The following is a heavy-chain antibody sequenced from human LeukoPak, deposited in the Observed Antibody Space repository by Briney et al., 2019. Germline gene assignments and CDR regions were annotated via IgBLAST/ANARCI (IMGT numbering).Heavy chain of an antibody. V-gene: IGHV1-2*02. CDR3: ARTTLDGGESFGFDS. Sequence: GASVKVSCKASGYTFTDYFIHWVRQAPGQGLEWMVWINPNIGDASYAQKFQDRVTMTRDRSINTAYMELSRLTSDDTAVYYCARTTLDGGESFGFDSWGQGTLVTVSS. J-gene: IGHJ5*01. D-gene: IGHD2-21*01. CDR1: GYTFTDYF. CDR2: INPNIGDA.